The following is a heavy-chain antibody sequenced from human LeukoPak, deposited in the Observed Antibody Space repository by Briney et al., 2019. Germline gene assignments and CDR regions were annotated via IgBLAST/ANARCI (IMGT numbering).Heavy chain of an antibody. V-gene: IGHV4-34*01. J-gene: IGHJ4*02. CDR3: ASLRYYYDSSGSRPVDY. D-gene: IGHD3-22*01. Sequence: PSETLSLTCAVYGGSFSGYYWSWTRQPPGKGLEWIGEINHSGNTNYNPSLKSRVTISVDTSKNQFSLKLSSVTAADTAVYHCASLRYYYDSSGSRPVDYWGQGTLVTVSS. CDR1: GGSFSGYY. CDR2: INHSGNT.